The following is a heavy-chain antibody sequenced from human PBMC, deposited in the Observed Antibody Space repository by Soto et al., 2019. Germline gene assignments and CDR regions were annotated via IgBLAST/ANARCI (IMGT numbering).Heavy chain of an antibody. Sequence: GGSLRLSCAASGFTFSDYYMSWIRQAPGKGLEWVSYISSSSSYTNYADSVKGRFTISRDNAKNSLYLQMNSLRAEDTAVYYCASGDYYGSGSYLHYGMDVWGQGTTVTVSS. CDR1: GFTFSDYY. J-gene: IGHJ6*02. CDR3: ASGDYYGSGSYLHYGMDV. D-gene: IGHD3-10*01. CDR2: ISSSSSYT. V-gene: IGHV3-11*03.